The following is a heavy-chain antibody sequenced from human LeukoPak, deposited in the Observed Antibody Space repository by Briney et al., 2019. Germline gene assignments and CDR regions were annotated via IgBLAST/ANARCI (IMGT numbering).Heavy chain of an antibody. J-gene: IGHJ6*02. V-gene: IGHV4-34*01. D-gene: IGHD2-2*01. CDR2: INHSGST. CDR3: ARGRCNSTSCYLSHYYYGMDV. Sequence: SETLSLTCAVYGGSFSGYYWSWIRQPPGKGLEWIGEINHSGSTNYNPSLKSLVTISVDTSKNQFSLNLSSVTAAHTAVYHCARGRCNSTSCYLSHYYYGMDVWGQGTTVTVSS. CDR1: GGSFSGYY.